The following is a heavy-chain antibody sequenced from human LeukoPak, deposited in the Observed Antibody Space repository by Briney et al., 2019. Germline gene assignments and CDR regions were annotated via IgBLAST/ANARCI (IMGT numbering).Heavy chain of an antibody. Sequence: GGSLRLSCAASGFTVSSNYMSWVRQAPGKGLEWVAVISYDGSDKYYADSVKGRFTISRDNSKNTLYLQMNSLRPEDTAVYYCARGAGYYGMDVWGQGTTVTVSS. CDR1: GFTVSSNY. CDR3: ARGAGYYGMDV. J-gene: IGHJ6*02. V-gene: IGHV3-30*03. D-gene: IGHD3-10*01. CDR2: ISYDGSDK.